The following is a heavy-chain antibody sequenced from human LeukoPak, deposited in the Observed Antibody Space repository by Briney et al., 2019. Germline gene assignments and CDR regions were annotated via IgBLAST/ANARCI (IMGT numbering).Heavy chain of an antibody. CDR1: GFTVTNNH. V-gene: IGHV3-23*01. CDR3: AKVSTRLYFDY. Sequence: GGSLRLSCAASGFTVTNNHMNWVHQAPGKGLEWVSAISGSGGSTYYADSVKGRFTISRDNSKNTLYLQMNSLRAEDTAVYYCAKVSTRLYFDYWGQGTLVTVSS. D-gene: IGHD2/OR15-2a*01. J-gene: IGHJ4*02. CDR2: ISGSGGST.